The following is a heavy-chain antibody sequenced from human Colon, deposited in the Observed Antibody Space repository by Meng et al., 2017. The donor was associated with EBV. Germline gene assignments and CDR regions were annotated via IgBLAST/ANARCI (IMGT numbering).Heavy chain of an antibody. J-gene: IGHJ4*02. CDR2: IYHSGST. CDR3: ARVGGLDGYRLGGDY. CDR1: GGSISSSNW. D-gene: IGHD5-24*01. V-gene: IGHV4-4*02. Sequence: QVQLPESGPGLVKPSGPLSLPGAVSGGSISSSNWGSWVRQPPGKGLEWIGEIYHSGSTNYNPSLKSRVTISVDTSKNQFSLRLNSVTAADTAVYYCARVGGLDGYRLGGDYWGQGALVTVSA.